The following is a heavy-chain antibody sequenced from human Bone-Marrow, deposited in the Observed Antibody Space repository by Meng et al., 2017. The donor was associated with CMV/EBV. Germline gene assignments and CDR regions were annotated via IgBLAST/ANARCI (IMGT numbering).Heavy chain of an antibody. V-gene: IGHV4-34*01. CDR2: INHSGST. D-gene: IGHD2-21*01. J-gene: IGHJ5*02. Sequence: FSGYYWSWIRQPPGKGLEWIGEINHSGSTNYNPSLKSRVTISVDTSKNQFSLKLSSVTAADTAVYYCARAPRLAYCGGDCYGNWFDPWGQGALVTVSS. CDR1: FSGYY. CDR3: ARAPRLAYCGGDCYGNWFDP.